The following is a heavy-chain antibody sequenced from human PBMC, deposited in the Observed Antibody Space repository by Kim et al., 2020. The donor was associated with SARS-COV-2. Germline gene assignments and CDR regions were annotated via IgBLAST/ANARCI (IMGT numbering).Heavy chain of an antibody. D-gene: IGHD2-2*01. CDR3: ASSSYAYEGAFDI. J-gene: IGHJ3*02. Sequence: YPVSGKSRFTISRENAKNSFYLKMNSLRAGDTAVYYCASSSYAYEGAFDIWGQGAMVTVSS. V-gene: IGHV3-13*01.